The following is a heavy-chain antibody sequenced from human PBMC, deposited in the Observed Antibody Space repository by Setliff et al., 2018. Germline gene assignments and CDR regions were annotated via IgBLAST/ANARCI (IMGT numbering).Heavy chain of an antibody. CDR1: GFSFTSFG. V-gene: IGHV1-18*01. D-gene: IGHD2-21*01. Sequence: ASVKVSCKTSGFSFTSFGFSWVRQAPGQGLEWMGSISGYTGETNYAQKFQARVTMTADTSTKTVYMELRSLTSDDTAVYCTRSRAPSVVLAADFDFWGQGTPVTSPQ. CDR3: RSRAPSVVLAADFDF. J-gene: IGHJ4*02. CDR2: ISGYTGET.